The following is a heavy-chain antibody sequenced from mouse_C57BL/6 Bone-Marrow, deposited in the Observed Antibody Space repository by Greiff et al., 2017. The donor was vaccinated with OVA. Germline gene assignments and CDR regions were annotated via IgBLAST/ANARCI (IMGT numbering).Heavy chain of an antibody. CDR3: ARKGGYGNSDY. CDR2: IYPSDSET. D-gene: IGHD2-1*01. J-gene: IGHJ2*01. CDR1: GYTFTSYW. Sequence: QVQLQQPGAELVRPGSSVKLSCKASGYTFTSYWMDWVKQRPGQGLEWIGSIYPSDSETHYNQKFKDKATLTVDKSSSTAYMQLSSLTSEDSAVYYCARKGGYGNSDYWGQGTTLTVSS. V-gene: IGHV1-61*01.